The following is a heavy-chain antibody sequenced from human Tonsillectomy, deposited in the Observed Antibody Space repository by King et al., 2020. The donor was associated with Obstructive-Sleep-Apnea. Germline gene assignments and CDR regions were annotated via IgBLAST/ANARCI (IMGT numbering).Heavy chain of an antibody. V-gene: IGHV3-30-3*01. CDR3: ARDGAYCGGDCYPDLFDY. Sequence: QLVQSGGGVVQPGRSLRLSCAASGFTFSSYAMHWVRQAPGKGLAWVAVLSSDGSNKYSADSVKGRFTISRDNSKNPLYLQMNSLRAEHTAVYYCARDGAYCGGDCYPDLFDYWGQGTLVTVSS. D-gene: IGHD2-21*02. J-gene: IGHJ4*02. CDR1: GFTFSSYA. CDR2: LSSDGSNK.